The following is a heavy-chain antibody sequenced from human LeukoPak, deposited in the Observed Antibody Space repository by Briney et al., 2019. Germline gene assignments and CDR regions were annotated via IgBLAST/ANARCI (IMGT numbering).Heavy chain of an antibody. Sequence: SETLSLTCTVSGGSISSGGYYWSWIRQPPGKGLEWIGYIYYSGSTNYNPSLKSRVTISVDTSKNQFSLKLSSVTAADTAVYYCARHSWDSTDVWGQGTTVTVSS. V-gene: IGHV4-61*08. CDR1: GGSISSGGYY. CDR2: IYYSGST. CDR3: ARHSWDSTDV. J-gene: IGHJ6*02. D-gene: IGHD1-26*01.